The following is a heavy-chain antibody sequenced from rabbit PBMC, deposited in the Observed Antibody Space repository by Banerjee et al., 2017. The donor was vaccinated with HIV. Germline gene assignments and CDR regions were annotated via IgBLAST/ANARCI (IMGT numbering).Heavy chain of an antibody. CDR1: GFSFSSSYY. CDR2: IYAGSGGST. CDR3: ARERYDDYGDYVRDWLDL. J-gene: IGHJ5*01. D-gene: IGHD2-1*01. V-gene: IGHV1S40*01. Sequence: QSLEESGGGLVQPEGSLTLTCTASGFSFSSSYYMCWVRQAPGKGLEWIGCIYAGSGGSTYYASWAKGRFTISKTSSTTVTLQMTSLTAADTATYFCARERYDDYGDYVRDWLDLWGQGTLVTVS.